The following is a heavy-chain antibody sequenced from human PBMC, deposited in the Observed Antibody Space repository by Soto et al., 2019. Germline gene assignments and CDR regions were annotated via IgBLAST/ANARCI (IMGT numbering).Heavy chain of an antibody. CDR2: ISPYTSDT. D-gene: IGHD3-22*01. Sequence: GASVTVSWRASGYPLIGHGIRWVRQAPGQGLEWVGSISPYTSDTKYGQKFQGRVTMTTCPSTSTAHLELRTMRADDTAMYYCAADSGGCSADYHDYYGMDIGGQGTTVTVS. CDR3: AADSGGCSADYHDYYGMDI. J-gene: IGHJ6*02. V-gene: IGHV1-18*01. CDR1: GYPLIGHG.